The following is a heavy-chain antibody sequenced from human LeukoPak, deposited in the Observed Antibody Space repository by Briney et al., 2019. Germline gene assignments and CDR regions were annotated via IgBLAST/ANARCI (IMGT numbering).Heavy chain of an antibody. Sequence: SETLSLTCTVSGGSISSYYWSWIRQPPGKGLEWIGYIYYSGSTNYNPSLKSRVTIPVDTSKNQFSLKLSSVTAADTAVYYCARLIAVAGTVDYWGQGTLVTVSS. D-gene: IGHD6-19*01. V-gene: IGHV4-59*01. CDR2: IYYSGST. J-gene: IGHJ4*02. CDR1: GGSISSYY. CDR3: ARLIAVAGTVDY.